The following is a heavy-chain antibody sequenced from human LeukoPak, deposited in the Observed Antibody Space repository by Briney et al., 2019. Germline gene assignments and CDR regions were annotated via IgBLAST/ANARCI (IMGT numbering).Heavy chain of an antibody. Sequence: PGGSLRLSCAASGFTFSSYWMSWVRQAPGKGLEWVANIKQDGSEKYYVDSVKGRFTISRDNAKNSLYLQMNSLRAEDTAVYYCAREETYYYGSGSYTFDYWGQGTLVTVSS. CDR3: AREETYYYGSGSYTFDY. CDR1: GFTFSSYW. J-gene: IGHJ4*02. V-gene: IGHV3-7*01. D-gene: IGHD3-10*01. CDR2: IKQDGSEK.